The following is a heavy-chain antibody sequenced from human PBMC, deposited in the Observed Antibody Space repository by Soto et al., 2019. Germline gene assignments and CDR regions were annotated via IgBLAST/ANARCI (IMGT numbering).Heavy chain of an antibody. CDR3: AKDTGTTVGAHDY. D-gene: IGHD4-4*01. J-gene: IGHJ4*02. Sequence: QVQLVESGGGVVQPGRSLRLSCAASGFTFSSYGMHWVRQAPGKGLEWVAVISYDGSNKYYADSVKGRFTISRDNSKNTLYLQMNSLRAEDTAVYYCAKDTGTTVGAHDYWGQGTLVTVSS. V-gene: IGHV3-30*18. CDR1: GFTFSSYG. CDR2: ISYDGSNK.